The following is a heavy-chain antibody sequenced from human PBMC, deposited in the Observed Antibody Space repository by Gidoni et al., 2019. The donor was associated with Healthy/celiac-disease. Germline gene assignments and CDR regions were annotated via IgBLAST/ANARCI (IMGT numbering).Heavy chain of an antibody. CDR1: GFTFSGSA. CDR3: TSPTGAGVDY. CDR2: IRSKANSYAT. J-gene: IGHJ4*02. V-gene: IGHV3-73*02. Sequence: EVQLVESGGGLVQPGGSLKLSCAASGFTFSGSAMHWVRQASGKGLEWVGRIRSKANSYATAYAGSVKGRCTISRDDSKNTAYLQMNSRKTEDTAVYYCTSPTGAGVDYWGQGTLVTVSS.